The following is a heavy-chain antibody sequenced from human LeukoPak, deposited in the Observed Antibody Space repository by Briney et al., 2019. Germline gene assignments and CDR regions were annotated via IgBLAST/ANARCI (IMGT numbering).Heavy chain of an antibody. D-gene: IGHD4-17*01. CDR1: ELHA. CDR3: AKLGGETAYGDEYYGMDV. Sequence: GGSLRLACAASELHAMTWVRQGPGKGLEWVSAISRSGGSTYYAGSVKGRFTISRDKSNNTMYLQMNSLRAEDTAVYYCAKLGGETAYGDEYYGMDVWGQGTTVTVSS. V-gene: IGHV3-23*01. J-gene: IGHJ6*02. CDR2: ISRSGGST.